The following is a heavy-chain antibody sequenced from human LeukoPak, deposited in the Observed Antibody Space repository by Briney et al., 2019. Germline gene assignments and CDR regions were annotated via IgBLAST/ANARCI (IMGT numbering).Heavy chain of an antibody. Sequence: ASVKVSFKASGYTFTSYYMHWVRQAPGQGLEWMGIINPSGGSTSYAQKFQGRVTMTRDTSTSTVYMELSSLRSEDTAVYYCARTPANGYCSGGSCYNNWFDPWGQGTLVTVSS. CDR1: GYTFTSYY. D-gene: IGHD2-15*01. J-gene: IGHJ5*02. V-gene: IGHV1-46*01. CDR3: ARTPANGYCSGGSCYNNWFDP. CDR2: INPSGGST.